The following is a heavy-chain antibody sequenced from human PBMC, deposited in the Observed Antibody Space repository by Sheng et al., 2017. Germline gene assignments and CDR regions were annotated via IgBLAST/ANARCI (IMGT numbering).Heavy chain of an antibody. CDR1: GFTFDDYA. CDR2: ISWDGGST. J-gene: IGHJ6*03. CDR3: AKDEIQQWLGYYYYYMDV. D-gene: IGHD6-19*01. V-gene: IGHV3-43D*03. Sequence: EVQLVESGGVVVQPGGSLRLSCAASGFTFDDYAMHWVRQAPGKGLEWVSLISWDGGSTYYADSVKGRFTISRDNSKNSLYLQMNSLRAEDTALYYCAKDEIQQWLGYYYYYMDVWGQGTT.